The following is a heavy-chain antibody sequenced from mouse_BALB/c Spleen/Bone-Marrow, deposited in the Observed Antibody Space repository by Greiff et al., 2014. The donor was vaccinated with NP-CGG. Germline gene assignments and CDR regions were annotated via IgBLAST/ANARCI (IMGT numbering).Heavy chain of an antibody. V-gene: IGHV1S29*02. CDR3: ARGLWGNYYFDY. Sequence: VQLKESGPELVKPGASVKMSCKASGYTFTDYNIHWVKQSHGKSLEWIGYIYPYNGVTGYNQKLKTKATLTVDNSSITAYMELRSLTSEDSAVYYCARGLWGNYYFDYWGQGTTLTVSS. D-gene: IGHD2-1*01. CDR2: IYPYNGVT. J-gene: IGHJ2*01. CDR1: GYTFTDYN.